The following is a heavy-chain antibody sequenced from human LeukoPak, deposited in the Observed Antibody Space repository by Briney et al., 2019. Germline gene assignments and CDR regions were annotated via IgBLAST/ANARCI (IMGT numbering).Heavy chain of an antibody. CDR1: GGTFSSYA. Sequence: ASVKVSCKASGGTFSSYAISWVRQAPGQGLEWMGVIIPIFGTANYAQKFQGRVTITADESTSTAYMELSSLRSEDTAVYYCARAYGSGSYLSRFDPWGQGTLVTVSS. D-gene: IGHD3-10*01. V-gene: IGHV1-69*13. CDR2: IIPIFGTA. J-gene: IGHJ5*02. CDR3: ARAYGSGSYLSRFDP.